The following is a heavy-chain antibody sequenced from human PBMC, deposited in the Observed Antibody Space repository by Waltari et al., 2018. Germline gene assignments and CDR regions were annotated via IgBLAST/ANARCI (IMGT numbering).Heavy chain of an antibody. Sequence: EVQLVESGGGLVQPGGSLRLSCAASGFTFSSYAMHWVRQAPGKGLEYVSAISSNGGSTYYTNSLKGRFTISRDNSKNTLYLLMGSVRAEDMAVYYCARDRKEYGGYDYGVLYYYYMDVWGKGTTVTVSS. CDR2: ISSNGGST. CDR3: ARDRKEYGGYDYGVLYYYYMDV. CDR1: GFTFSSYA. D-gene: IGHD5-12*01. V-gene: IGHV3-64*01. J-gene: IGHJ6*03.